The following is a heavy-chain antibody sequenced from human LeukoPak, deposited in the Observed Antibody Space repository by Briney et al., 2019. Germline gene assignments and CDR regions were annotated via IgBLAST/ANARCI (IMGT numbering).Heavy chain of an antibody. J-gene: IGHJ3*02. CDR3: ASSHSISLRAFDI. CDR2: IYSGGGT. CDR1: GFIVSTKY. V-gene: IGHV3-53*01. D-gene: IGHD5/OR15-5a*01. Sequence: PGGALRLSCAASGFIVSTKYMTWVRQAPGKGLEWVSVIYSGGGTYYADSVKGRFTISRDNSKNTLYLQMNSLRAEDTAVYYCASSHSISLRAFDIWGQGTMVTVSS.